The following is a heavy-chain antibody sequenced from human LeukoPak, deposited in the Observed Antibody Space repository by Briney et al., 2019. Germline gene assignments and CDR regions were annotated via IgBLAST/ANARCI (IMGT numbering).Heavy chain of an antibody. J-gene: IGHJ4*02. CDR3: ARDTGIWFGESYFDY. CDR2: IKQDGSEK. V-gene: IGHV3-7*01. Sequence: PGGSLRLSCAASGFTFSSYWMSWVRQAPGKGREGVANIKQDGSEKYYVYSVKGRFTISRDNAKNSLYLQMNSLRAEDTAVYYCARDTGIWFGESYFDYWGQGTLVTVSS. CDR1: GFTFSSYW. D-gene: IGHD3-10*01.